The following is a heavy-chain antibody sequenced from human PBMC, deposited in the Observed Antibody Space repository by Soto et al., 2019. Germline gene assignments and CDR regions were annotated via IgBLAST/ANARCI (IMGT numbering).Heavy chain of an antibody. CDR1: GYTFTSYG. CDR3: AREARYCSSTSCPWTS. J-gene: IGHJ3*01. CDR2: ISAYNGNT. D-gene: IGHD2-2*01. Sequence: QVQLVQSGAEVKKPGASVKVSCKASGYTFTSYGISWVRQAPGQGLEWMGWISAYNGNTNYAQKLQGRVTITTGTSTSTAYMELRSLRSDDTAVYYCAREARYCSSTSCPWTSWGQGTMVTVSS. V-gene: IGHV1-18*04.